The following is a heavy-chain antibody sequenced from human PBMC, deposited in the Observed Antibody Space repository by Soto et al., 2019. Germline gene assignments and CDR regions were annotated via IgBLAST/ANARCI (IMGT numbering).Heavy chain of an antibody. CDR3: ARLHCNSPNCVPLDP. Sequence: QLQLQESGPGLVKPSETLSLTCSVSGGSISSVSYYWGWIRQPPGKGLEWIGSIYYSGSAYYSPSLKSRVTXXVDTSKNQLSLELRSVTAADTAVYYCARLHCNSPNCVPLDPWGQGTLVTVSS. V-gene: IGHV4-39*01. D-gene: IGHD2-2*01. J-gene: IGHJ5*02. CDR2: IYYSGSA. CDR1: GGSISSVSYY.